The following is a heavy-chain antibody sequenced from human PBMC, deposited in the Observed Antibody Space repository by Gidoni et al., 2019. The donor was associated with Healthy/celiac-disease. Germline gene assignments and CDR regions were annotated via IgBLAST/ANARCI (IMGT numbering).Heavy chain of an antibody. D-gene: IGHD3-3*01. Sequence: EVQLLESGGGLVQPGGSLRLSCAASGFTFSSYAMSWVRQAPGKGLEWFSVISGSGGSTYYADAVKGRFTISRDNSTNTLNLQMNSLRAEDTAVYYCAKGEALESPFDYWGQGTLVTVSS. CDR3: AKGEALESPFDY. J-gene: IGHJ4*02. CDR2: ISGSGGST. V-gene: IGHV3-23*01. CDR1: GFTFSSYA.